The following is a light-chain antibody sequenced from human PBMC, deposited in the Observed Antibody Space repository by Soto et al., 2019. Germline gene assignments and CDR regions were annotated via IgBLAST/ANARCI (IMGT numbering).Light chain of an antibody. Sequence: DIQMTQSPSSLSASVGDRVTITCRASQSISSYLHWYQQKPGKAPKLLIYAASNLQTGVPSRFSASGSGTDFTLTISSLEPEDFAVYYCQQRSNWPQTFGQGTKVDIK. CDR2: AAS. J-gene: IGKJ1*01. V-gene: IGKV1-39*01. CDR3: QQRSNWPQT. CDR1: QSISSY.